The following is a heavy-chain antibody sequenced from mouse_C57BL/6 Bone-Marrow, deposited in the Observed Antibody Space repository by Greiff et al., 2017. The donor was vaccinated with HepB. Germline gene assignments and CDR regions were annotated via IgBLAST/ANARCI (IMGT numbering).Heavy chain of an antibody. J-gene: IGHJ2*01. CDR1: GYTFTDYN. Sequence: VQLQQSGPELVKPGASVKIPCKASGYTFTDYNMDWVKQSHGKSLEWIGDINPNNGGTIYNQKFKGKATLTVDKSSSTAYMERRSLTSEDTAVYYCARYHYYGSSYGYFDYWGQGTTLTVSS. D-gene: IGHD1-1*01. CDR3: ARYHYYGSSYGYFDY. V-gene: IGHV1-18*01. CDR2: INPNNGGT.